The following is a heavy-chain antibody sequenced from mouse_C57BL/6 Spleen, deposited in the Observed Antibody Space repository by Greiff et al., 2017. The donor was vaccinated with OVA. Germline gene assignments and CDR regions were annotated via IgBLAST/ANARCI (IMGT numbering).Heavy chain of an antibody. D-gene: IGHD2-2*01. V-gene: IGHV1-26*01. J-gene: IGHJ3*01. CDR3: ARYYGYAEWFAY. Sequence: EVQLQQSGPELVKPGASVKISCKASGYTFTDYYMNWVKQSHGKSLEWIGDINPNNGGTSYNQKFKGKATLTVDKSSSTAYMELRSLTSEDSAVYYCARYYGYAEWFAYWGQGTLVTVSA. CDR1: GYTFTDYY. CDR2: INPNNGGT.